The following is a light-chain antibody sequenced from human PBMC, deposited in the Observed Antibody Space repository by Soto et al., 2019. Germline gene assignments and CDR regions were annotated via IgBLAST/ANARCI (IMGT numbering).Light chain of an antibody. V-gene: IGKV3-11*01. CDR3: QQRSNWPPEFT. Sequence: EIVLTQSPATLSLSPGERATLSCRASQSVSSYLAWYQQKPGQAPRLLIYDASNRATGIPARFSGSGSGTDFTLTISSLEPEDFAVYYCQQRSNWPPEFTFGPGTKVVS. J-gene: IGKJ3*01. CDR2: DAS. CDR1: QSVSSY.